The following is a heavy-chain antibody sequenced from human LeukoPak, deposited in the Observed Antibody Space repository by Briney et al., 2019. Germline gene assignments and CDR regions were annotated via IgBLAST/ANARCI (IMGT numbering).Heavy chain of an antibody. CDR3: AGWGYSGGWHLFYSYMAV. CDR1: GGSISSGDYY. V-gene: IGHV4-30-4*08. J-gene: IGHJ6*03. D-gene: IGHD6-19*01. Sequence: KPSQTLSLTCTVSGGSISSGDYYWSWIRQPPGKGLEWIGYIYYSGSTYYNPSLKSRVTISVDTSKNQFSLKLSSVTAADTAVYYCAGWGYSGGWHLFYSYMAVWGKGTTVTVSS. CDR2: IYYSGST.